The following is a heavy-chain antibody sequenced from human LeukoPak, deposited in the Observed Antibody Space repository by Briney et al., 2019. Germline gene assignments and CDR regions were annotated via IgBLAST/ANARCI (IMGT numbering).Heavy chain of an antibody. CDR2: MNPHSGNT. D-gene: IGHD6-13*01. J-gene: IGHJ3*02. CDR3: ARGRKQLVSWLNAFDI. CDR1: GYTFTFYD. V-gene: IGHV1-8*03. Sequence: GASVKVSCKASGYTFTFYDIQWVRQAAGQGLEWMGWMNPHSGNTGYAQKFLGRVTITADESTSTAYMELSSLRSDDTAVYYCARGRKQLVSWLNAFDIWGQGTMVTVSS.